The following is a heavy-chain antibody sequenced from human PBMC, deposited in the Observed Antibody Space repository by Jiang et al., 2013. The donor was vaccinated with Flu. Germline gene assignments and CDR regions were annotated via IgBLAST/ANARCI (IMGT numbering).Heavy chain of an antibody. CDR1: GGSISSSSYY. CDR3: ARASKRSVVGRSGMDV. CDR2: IYYSGNT. D-gene: IGHD2-15*01. V-gene: IGHV4-39*07. J-gene: IGHJ6*02. Sequence: GSGLVKPSETLSLTCTVSGGSISSSSYYWGWIRQPPGKGLEWIGNIYYSGNTFYNPSLTSRVTISLDTSKKQFSLNLSSVTAADTAVYYCARASKRSVVGRSGMDVWGQGTTVTVS.